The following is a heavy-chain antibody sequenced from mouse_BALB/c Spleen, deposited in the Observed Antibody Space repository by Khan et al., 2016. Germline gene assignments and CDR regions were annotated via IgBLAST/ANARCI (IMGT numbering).Heavy chain of an antibody. J-gene: IGHJ3*01. CDR3: ARSGSSGYFAY. CDR1: GFNIKDTY. Sequence: VQLQQSGAELVKPGASVKLSCTASGFNIKDTYMHWVKQGPEQGLEWIGRIDPANGNTKYDPKFQGKATITADTSSNTAYLQLSSLTSEDTAVYYCARSGSSGYFAYWGQGTLVTVSA. D-gene: IGHD3-1*01. CDR2: IDPANGNT. V-gene: IGHV14-3*02.